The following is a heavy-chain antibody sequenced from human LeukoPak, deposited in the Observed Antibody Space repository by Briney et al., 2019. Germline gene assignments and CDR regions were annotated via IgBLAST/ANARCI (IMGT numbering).Heavy chain of an antibody. CDR2: IWYDGYNK. CDR3: ARVSHYGSGYYYTLAY. V-gene: IGHV3-33*01. J-gene: IGHJ4*02. D-gene: IGHD3-10*01. CDR1: GFIFSNYG. Sequence: PGGSLRLSCAASGFIFSNYGMHWVRQAPGKGLEWVPGIWYDGYNKFYADSAKGRFTISRDNSKNTLYLQMSSLRAEDTALYYCARVSHYGSGYYYTLAYWGQGTLVTVSS.